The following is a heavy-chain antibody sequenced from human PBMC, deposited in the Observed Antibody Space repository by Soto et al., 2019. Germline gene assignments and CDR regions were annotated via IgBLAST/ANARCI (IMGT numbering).Heavy chain of an antibody. J-gene: IGHJ4*02. CDR3: ARGRDMLTFGGAVDC. CDR2: IIPIFGTA. D-gene: IGHD3-16*01. V-gene: IGHV1-69*01. CDR1: GGTFSSYA. Sequence: QVQLVQSGAEVPKPGSSVKVSCKSSGGTFSSYAISWVRQAPGQGLEWMGGIIPIFGTAKYAQKFQGRVTITADESTSTAYMELSSLRSEDTDVYYCARGRDMLTFGGAVDCWGQGTLVTVSS.